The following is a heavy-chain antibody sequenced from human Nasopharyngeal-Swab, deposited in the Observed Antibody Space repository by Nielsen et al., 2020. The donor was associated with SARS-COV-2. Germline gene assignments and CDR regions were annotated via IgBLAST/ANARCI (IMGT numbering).Heavy chain of an antibody. D-gene: IGHD5-12*01. CDR1: GGSISSSSYY. J-gene: IGHJ4*02. V-gene: IGHV4-39*07. CDR3: ARAKYSGYEVYY. CDR2: IYYSGST. Sequence: SETLSLTCTVSGGSISSSSYYWGWIRQPPGKGLEWIGSIYYSGSTYYNPSLKSRVTISVDTSKNQFSLKLSSVTAADTAVYYCARAKYSGYEVYYWGQGTLVTVSS.